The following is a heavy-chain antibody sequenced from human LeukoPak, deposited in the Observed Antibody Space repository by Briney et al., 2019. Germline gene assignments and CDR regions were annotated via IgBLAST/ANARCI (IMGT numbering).Heavy chain of an antibody. CDR1: GFTVSNNY. CDR2: IYSGGST. CDR3: AREKTGWNYMDV. J-gene: IGHJ6*03. Sequence: GGSLRLSCAASGFTVSNNYMSWVRQAPGKGLEWVSLIYSGGSTYYTDSVKGRFTISRDNSKNTLYLQMNSLRAEDTAVYYCAREKTGWNYMDVWGKGTTVTISS. V-gene: IGHV3-66*01. D-gene: IGHD3-9*01.